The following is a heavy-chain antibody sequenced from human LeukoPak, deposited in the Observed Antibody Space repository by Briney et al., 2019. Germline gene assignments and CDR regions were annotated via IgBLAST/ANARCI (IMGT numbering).Heavy chain of an antibody. Sequence: GASVKVSCKASGYTFTAYYLHWVRQAPGQGLEWMGWINPNNGGTNYAEKFRGRLTMPLDTSISTLYRELSSLTSDDTAVYYCAGDDAATHDYGGQGTLVTVSS. V-gene: IGHV1-2*02. D-gene: IGHD6-25*01. J-gene: IGHJ4*02. CDR2: INPNNGGT. CDR3: AGDDAATHDY. CDR1: GYTFTAYY.